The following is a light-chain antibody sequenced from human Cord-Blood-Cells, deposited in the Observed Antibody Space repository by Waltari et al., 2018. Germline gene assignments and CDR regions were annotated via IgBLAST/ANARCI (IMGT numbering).Light chain of an antibody. Sequence: QSALTQPASVSGSPGQSITISRTGTSSDVGGYKYVSWYQQHPGKAPKLMIYEVSNRPSGVSNRFSGSKSCNTASLTISGLQAEDEADYYCSSYTSSSTVVFGGGTKLTVL. CDR2: EVS. CDR1: SSDVGGYKY. CDR3: SSYTSSSTVV. J-gene: IGLJ2*01. V-gene: IGLV2-14*01.